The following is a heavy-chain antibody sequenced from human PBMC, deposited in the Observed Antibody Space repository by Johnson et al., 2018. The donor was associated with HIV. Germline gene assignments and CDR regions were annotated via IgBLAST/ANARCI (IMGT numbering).Heavy chain of an antibody. D-gene: IGHD6-13*01. J-gene: IGHJ3*01. CDR2: ISYDESNK. CDR3: ARGGIAAPYL. CDR1: GFTFSSYW. V-gene: IGHV3-30*03. Sequence: QVQLVESGGGLVKPGGSLRLSCAASGFTFSSYWMHWVRQAPGKGLEWVAVISYDESNKYYADSVKGRFTLSRDNAKNSLYLQMNSLRAEDTAVYYCARGGIAAPYLWGQGTMVTVSS.